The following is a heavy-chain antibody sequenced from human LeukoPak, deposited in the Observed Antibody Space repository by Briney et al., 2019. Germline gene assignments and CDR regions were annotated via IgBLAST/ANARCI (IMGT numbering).Heavy chain of an antibody. CDR2: TYYRSKWYN. V-gene: IGHV6-1*01. CDR1: GDSVSSNSAS. Sequence: SQTLSLTCVISGDSVSSNSASWNWVRQSPSRGREWLGRTYYRSKWYNDYAVSVKGRITINPDTSKNQFSLQLNSVTPEDTAVYYCAGGVTTPFDYWGQGTLVTVSS. CDR3: AGGVTTPFDY. J-gene: IGHJ4*02. D-gene: IGHD4-17*01.